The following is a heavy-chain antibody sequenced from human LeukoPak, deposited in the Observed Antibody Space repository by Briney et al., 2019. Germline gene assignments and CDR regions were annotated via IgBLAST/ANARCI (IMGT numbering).Heavy chain of an antibody. Sequence: NASETLSLTCAVYGGSFSGYYWSWICQPPGKGLEWIGEINHSGSTNYNPSLKSRVTISVDTSKNQFSLKLSSVTAADTAVYYCARGPTGPSDVWGKGTTVTVSS. J-gene: IGHJ6*04. CDR2: INHSGST. V-gene: IGHV4-34*01. CDR1: GGSFSGYY. CDR3: ARGPTGPSDV.